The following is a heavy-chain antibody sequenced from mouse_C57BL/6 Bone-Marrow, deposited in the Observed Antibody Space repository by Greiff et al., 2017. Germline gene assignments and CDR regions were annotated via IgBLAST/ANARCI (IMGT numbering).Heavy chain of an antibody. CDR2: IHPNSGST. CDR1: GYTFTSYW. CDR3: AREGLRYRY. D-gene: IGHD1-1*01. Sequence: VQLQQPGAELVKPGASVKLSCKASGYTFTSYWMHWVKQRPGQGLEWIGMIHPNSGSTNYNEKFKSKATLTVDKSSSTAYMQLRSLTSEDSAVYYCAREGLRYRYWGQGTTLTGAS. J-gene: IGHJ2*01. V-gene: IGHV1-64*01.